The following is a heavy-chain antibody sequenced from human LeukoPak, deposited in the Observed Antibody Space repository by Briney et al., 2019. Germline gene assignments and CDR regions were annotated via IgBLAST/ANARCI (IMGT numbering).Heavy chain of an antibody. V-gene: IGHV1-69*05. D-gene: IGHD3-10*01. CDR3: ARASDYYGSGTYPY. J-gene: IGHJ4*02. CDR2: IIPIFGTA. CDR1: GGTFGSYA. Sequence: SVKVSCKASGGTFGSYAISWVRQAPGQGLEWMGRIIPIFGTANYAQKFQGRVTITTDESTSTAYMELSSLRSEDTAVYYCARASDYYGSGTYPYWGQGTLVTVSS.